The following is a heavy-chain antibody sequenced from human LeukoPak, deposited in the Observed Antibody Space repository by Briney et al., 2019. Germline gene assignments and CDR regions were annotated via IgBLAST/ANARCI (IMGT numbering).Heavy chain of an antibody. J-gene: IGHJ4*02. CDR1: GGSFSGYY. Sequence: PSETLSLTCAVYGGSFSGYYWGWIRQPPGKGLEWIGSIYYSGSTYYNPSLTISVDTSKNQFSLKLSSVTAADTAVYYCARSPYGDYRRVGDYWGQGTLVTVSS. D-gene: IGHD4-17*01. V-gene: IGHV4-34*01. CDR3: ARSPYGDYRRVGDY. CDR2: IYYSGST.